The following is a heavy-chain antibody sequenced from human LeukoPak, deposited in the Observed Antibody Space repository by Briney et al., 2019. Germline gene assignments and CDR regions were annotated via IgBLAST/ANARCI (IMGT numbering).Heavy chain of an antibody. V-gene: IGHV4-39*01. CDR1: GGSISSGSYW. Sequence: SETLSLTCTVSGGSISSGSYWWGWIRQPPGKGLEWIGSIYYSGSTYYNPSLKSRVTISVDTSKNQFSLKLSSVTAADTAVYYCARRPTVTTLGAFDIWGQGTMVTVSS. CDR2: IYYSGST. J-gene: IGHJ3*02. CDR3: ARRPTVTTLGAFDI. D-gene: IGHD4-11*01.